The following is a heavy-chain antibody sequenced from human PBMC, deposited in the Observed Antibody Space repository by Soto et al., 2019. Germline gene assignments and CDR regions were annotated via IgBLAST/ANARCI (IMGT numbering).Heavy chain of an antibody. CDR2: ISYDGTNK. CDR3: AKVLPATGIEGGGDAFDI. J-gene: IGHJ3*02. CDR1: GFTFRSFG. Sequence: GGSLRLSCAASGFTFRSFGMHWIRQAPGKGLEWVALISYDGTNKYYADSVRGRFTISRDNSKNTLYLEMNTLRVEDTAVYYCAKVLPATGIEGGGDAFDIWGQGTMVTVS. D-gene: IGHD1-26*01. V-gene: IGHV3-30*18.